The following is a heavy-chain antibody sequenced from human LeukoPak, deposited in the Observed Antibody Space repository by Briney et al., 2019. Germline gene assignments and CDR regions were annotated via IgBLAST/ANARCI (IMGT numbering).Heavy chain of an antibody. CDR3: ARGRREAYYDILTGGNWFDP. CDR1: GFTFSSYS. D-gene: IGHD3-9*01. V-gene: IGHV3-21*01. Sequence: GGSLRLSCAVSGFTFSSYSMNWVRQAPGKGLEWVSSISSSSSYIYYADSVKGRSTISRDNAKNSLYLQMNSLRAEDTAVYYCARGRREAYYDILTGGNWFDPWGQGTLVTVSS. J-gene: IGHJ5*02. CDR2: ISSSSSYI.